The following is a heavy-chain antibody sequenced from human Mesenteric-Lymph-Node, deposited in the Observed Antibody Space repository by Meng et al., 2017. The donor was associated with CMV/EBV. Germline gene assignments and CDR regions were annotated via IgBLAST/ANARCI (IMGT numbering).Heavy chain of an antibody. CDR2: IRSKAYDGTT. Sequence: GESLKISCAASGFRFNVFGMHWVRQAPGKGLEWVGVIRSKAYDGTTDYAASVRGRFTISRDDSKNIAYLQMNSLKTDDTAVYYCTSGDFWSDYYPNWGQGTLVTVSS. D-gene: IGHD3-3*01. V-gene: IGHV3-49*04. CDR3: TSGDFWSDYYPN. CDR1: GFRFNVFG. J-gene: IGHJ4*02.